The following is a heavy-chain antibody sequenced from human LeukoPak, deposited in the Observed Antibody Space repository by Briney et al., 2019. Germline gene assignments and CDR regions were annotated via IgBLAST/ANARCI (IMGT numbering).Heavy chain of an antibody. CDR2: LRYDGSEK. CDR3: ATSVTGYSSPFYY. CDR1: GFNFNSYD. Sequence: GGSLRLSCAASGFNFNSYDMQWVRQSPGKGLEWVTFLRYDGSEKYYVDSVEGRFTISRDNSKNTLYLQMNSLRAEDTAVYYCATSVTGYSSPFYYWGQGTLVTVSP. J-gene: IGHJ4*02. V-gene: IGHV3-30*02. D-gene: IGHD6-13*01.